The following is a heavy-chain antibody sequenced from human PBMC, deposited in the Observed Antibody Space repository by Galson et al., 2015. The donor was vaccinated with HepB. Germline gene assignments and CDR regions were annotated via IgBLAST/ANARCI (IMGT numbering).Heavy chain of an antibody. CDR1: GFTFSNYG. Sequence: SLRLSCAASGFTFSNYGMHWVRQAPGKGLEWVAVIYFDGGNKFYADSVKGRFTVSRDNSKNTLYLQMSSLRAEDTAVYYCARLSSAWSFDYWGQGTLVTVSS. CDR2: IYFDGGNK. CDR3: ARLSSAWSFDY. J-gene: IGHJ4*02. D-gene: IGHD6-19*01. V-gene: IGHV3-33*01.